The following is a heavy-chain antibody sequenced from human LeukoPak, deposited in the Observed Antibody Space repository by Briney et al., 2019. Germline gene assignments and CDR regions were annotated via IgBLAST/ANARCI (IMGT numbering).Heavy chain of an antibody. CDR3: ARDQYDTWSRRGNFDS. D-gene: IGHD3-3*01. CDR1: GFSFSGHW. CDR2: ISPTGSTT. J-gene: IGHJ4*02. Sequence: PGGSLRLSCTASGFSFSGHWMHWARQLPGKGLVWVSRISPTGSTTSYADSVKGRFTISRDNTKNSLYLQMNSLRVEDTAVFYCARDQYDTWSRRGNFDSWGQGTLVIVSS. V-gene: IGHV3-74*01.